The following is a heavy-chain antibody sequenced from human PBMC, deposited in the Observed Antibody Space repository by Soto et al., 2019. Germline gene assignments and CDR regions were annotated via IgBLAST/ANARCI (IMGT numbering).Heavy chain of an antibody. Sequence: QVQLVQSGAEEKKPGASVKVSCKASGYTFTSYAMHWVRQAPGQRLEWMGWINAGNGNTKYSQKFQGRVTITRDTAASTAYMELSSLRSEDTAVYYCARQEMVHCISNSRSHYYYFDYWGQGTLVTVSS. CDR2: INAGNGNT. D-gene: IGHD2-2*01. V-gene: IGHV1-3*05. J-gene: IGHJ4*02. CDR1: GYTFTSYA. CDR3: ARQEMVHCISNSRSHYYYFDY.